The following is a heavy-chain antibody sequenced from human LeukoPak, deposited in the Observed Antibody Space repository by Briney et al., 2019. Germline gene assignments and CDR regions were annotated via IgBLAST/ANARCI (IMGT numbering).Heavy chain of an antibody. V-gene: IGHV4-31*03. D-gene: IGHD6-13*01. CDR3: ARGAPQQLVLDY. Sequence: TLSLTCTVSGGSISSGGYYWSWIRQHPGKGLEWIGYIYYSGSTYYNPSLKSRVTISVDTSKNQFSLKLSSVTAADTAVYYCARGAPQQLVLDYWGQGTLVTVSS. CDR1: GGSISSGGYY. J-gene: IGHJ4*02. CDR2: IYYSGST.